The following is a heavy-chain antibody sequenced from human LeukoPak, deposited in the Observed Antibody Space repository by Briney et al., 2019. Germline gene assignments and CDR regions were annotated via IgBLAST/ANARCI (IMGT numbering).Heavy chain of an antibody. CDR3: ARGNYDSSGYRDRYYYYYYGMDV. Sequence: ASVKVSCKASGGTFSSYAISWVRQAPGQGLEWMGGIIPIFGTANYAQKFQGRVTITADESTSTAYMELSSLRSEDTAVYYCARGNYDSSGYRDRYYYYYYGMDVWGQGTTVTVSS. D-gene: IGHD3-22*01. V-gene: IGHV1-69*13. CDR1: GGTFSSYA. CDR2: IIPIFGTA. J-gene: IGHJ6*02.